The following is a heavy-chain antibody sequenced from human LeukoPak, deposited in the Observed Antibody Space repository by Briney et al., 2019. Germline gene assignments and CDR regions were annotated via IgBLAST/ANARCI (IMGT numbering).Heavy chain of an antibody. D-gene: IGHD2-8*02. J-gene: IGHJ4*02. CDR1: GDSFSRYY. Sequence: SETLSLTCTVSGDSFSRYYWTWIRQPPGKGLEWIGYIFYSGSTNYNPSLKSRVTISLDTSKNQFSLKLSSVTAADTAVYYCAGHHPRNTVDFWGQGTLVTVSS. CDR3: AGHHPRNTVDF. CDR2: IFYSGST. V-gene: IGHV4-59*08.